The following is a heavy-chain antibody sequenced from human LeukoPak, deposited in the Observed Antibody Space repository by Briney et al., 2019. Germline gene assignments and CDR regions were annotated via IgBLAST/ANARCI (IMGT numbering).Heavy chain of an antibody. V-gene: IGHV1-18*01. Sequence: ASVKVSFKASGYTFTSYGISWVRQAPGQGLEWMGWISAYNGNTNYAQKLQGRVTMTTDTSTSTAYMELRSLRSDDTAVYYCARGGDYVWGSYRPYYFDYWGQGTLVTVSS. D-gene: IGHD3-16*02. CDR2: ISAYNGNT. J-gene: IGHJ4*02. CDR1: GYTFTSYG. CDR3: ARGGDYVWGSYRPYYFDY.